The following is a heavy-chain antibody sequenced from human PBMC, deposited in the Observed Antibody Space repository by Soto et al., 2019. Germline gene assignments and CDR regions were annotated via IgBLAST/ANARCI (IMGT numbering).Heavy chain of an antibody. Sequence: SETLSLTCTVSGGSISSYYWSWIRQPPGKGLEWIGYIYYSGSTNYNPSLKSRVTISVDTSKNLFSLKLSSVTAADTAVYYCARGHIVVVPAAFGAKKYNWFDPWGQGTLVTVSS. CDR3: ARGHIVVVPAAFGAKKYNWFDP. CDR1: GGSISSYY. D-gene: IGHD2-2*01. CDR2: IYYSGST. V-gene: IGHV4-59*01. J-gene: IGHJ5*02.